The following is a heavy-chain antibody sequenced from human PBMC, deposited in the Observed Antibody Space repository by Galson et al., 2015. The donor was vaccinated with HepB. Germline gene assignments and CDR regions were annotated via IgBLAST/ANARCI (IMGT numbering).Heavy chain of an antibody. D-gene: IGHD5-18*01. CDR2: ISYTGNT. Sequence: ETLSLTCTVSGASISSSLYYWVWVRQPPEKGLEWMGSISYTGNTYYKSSLQSRVTISADMSKNQFSLKVNSVTAADTAVYYRARAAGDSSTYAHGYWGQGALVTVSS. CDR3: ARAAGDSSTYAHGY. V-gene: IGHV4-39*07. CDR1: GASISSSLYY. J-gene: IGHJ4*02.